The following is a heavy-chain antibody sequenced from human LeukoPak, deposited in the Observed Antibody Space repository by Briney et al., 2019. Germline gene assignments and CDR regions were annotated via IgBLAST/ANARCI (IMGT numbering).Heavy chain of an antibody. V-gene: IGHV3-11*01. D-gene: IGHD3-16*02. CDR1: GFTFSDYY. J-gene: IGHJ6*02. CDR2: ISSSGSTI. Sequence: PGGSLRLSCAASGFTFSDYYMSWIRQAPGKGLEWVSYISSSGSTIYYADSVKGRFTISRDNAKNSLYLQMNSLRAEDTAVYYCARVVTFYYYYGMDVWGQGTTVTVSS. CDR3: ARVVTFYYYYGMDV.